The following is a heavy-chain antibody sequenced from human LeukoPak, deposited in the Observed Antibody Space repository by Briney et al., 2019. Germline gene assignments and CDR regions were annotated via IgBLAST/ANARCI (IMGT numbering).Heavy chain of an antibody. V-gene: IGHV3-30*04. CDR1: GFNFDNFA. CDR3: ARPSPPGDGYNPPDH. D-gene: IGHD5-24*01. Sequence: GGSLRLSCVVSGFNFDNFAMHWVRQPLGKGLEWVAVISHDGRTKYYADSMKGRITISRDNSKDTLFLQMNNLRSEDTAVYFCARPSPPGDGYNPPDHWGQGTLVTVSS. J-gene: IGHJ4*02. CDR2: ISHDGRTK.